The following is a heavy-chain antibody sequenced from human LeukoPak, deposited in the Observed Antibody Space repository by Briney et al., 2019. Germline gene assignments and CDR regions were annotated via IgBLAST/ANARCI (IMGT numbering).Heavy chain of an antibody. J-gene: IGHJ4*02. Sequence: ASVKVSCKASGYTFTDYYMHWVRQAPGQGLEWLGIINLSGGSTHYPQKFQDRVTMTRDTSTSTVYMELSSLRSEDTAVYYCARGLDYGEKSEDYWGQGTLVTVSS. CDR2: INLSGGST. CDR3: ARGLDYGEKSEDY. V-gene: IGHV1-46*01. D-gene: IGHD4/OR15-4a*01. CDR1: GYTFTDYY.